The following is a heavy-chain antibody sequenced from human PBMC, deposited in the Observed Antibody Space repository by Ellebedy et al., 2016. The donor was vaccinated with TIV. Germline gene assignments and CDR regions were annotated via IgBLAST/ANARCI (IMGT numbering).Heavy chain of an antibody. CDR3: ARDSSVSDYVWGSYLFYYYGMDV. CDR2: IWYDGSNK. D-gene: IGHD3-16*02. V-gene: IGHV3-33*01. CDR1: GFTFSSYG. Sequence: GGSLRLXXAASGFTFSSYGMHWVRQAPGKGLEWVAVIWYDGSNKYYADSVKGRFTISRDNSKNTLYLQMNSLRAEDTAVYYCARDSSVSDYVWGSYLFYYYGMDVWGQGTTVTVSS. J-gene: IGHJ6*02.